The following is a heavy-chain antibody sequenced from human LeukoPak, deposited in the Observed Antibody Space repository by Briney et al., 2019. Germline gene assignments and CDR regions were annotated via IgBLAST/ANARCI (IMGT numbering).Heavy chain of an antibody. CDR2: IHYSGST. D-gene: IGHD4/OR15-4a*01. J-gene: IGHJ4*02. CDR3: ARANFQGFDY. Sequence: SETLSLTCTVSGGSISSSSYYWGWIRRAPGKGLEWIGSIHYSGSTYYNPPLKSRVTISVDTSKNEFSLKLSSVTAADTAVYYCARANFQGFDYWGQGTLVTVSS. V-gene: IGHV4-39*07. CDR1: GGSISSSSYY.